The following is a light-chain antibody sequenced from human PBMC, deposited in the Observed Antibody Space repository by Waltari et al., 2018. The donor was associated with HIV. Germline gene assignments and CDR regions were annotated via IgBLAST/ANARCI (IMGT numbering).Light chain of an antibody. CDR2: AAT. J-gene: IGLJ1*01. CDR1: SSNIGAGFD. V-gene: IGLV1-40*01. Sequence: QSVLTQPPSVSGAPGQRVTISCTGSSSNIGAGFDVHWYQQLPGIAPKLLIYAATNRHSGVPDRCSGAKSGTSASLAITGLQAEDEADYYCQSYDSSLSSYVFASGTRVTVL. CDR3: QSYDSSLSSYV.